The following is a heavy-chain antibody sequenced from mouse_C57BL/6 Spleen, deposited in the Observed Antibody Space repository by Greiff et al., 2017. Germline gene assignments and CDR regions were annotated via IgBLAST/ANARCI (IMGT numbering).Heavy chain of an antibody. V-gene: IGHV1-64*01. CDR2: IHPNSGST. CDR3: SRWDSSLFDY. Sequence: VQLQQSGAELVKPGASVTLSCKASGYTFTSYWMHWVKQRPGQGLEWIGMIHPNSGSTNYNEKFKSKATLTVDKSSSTAYMQLSSLTSEDSAVYYCSRWDSSLFDYWGQGTTLTVSS. J-gene: IGHJ2*01. CDR1: GYTFTSYW. D-gene: IGHD4-1*01.